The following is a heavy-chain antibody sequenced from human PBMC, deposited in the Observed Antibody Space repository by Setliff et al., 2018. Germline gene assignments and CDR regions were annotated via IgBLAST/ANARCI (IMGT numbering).Heavy chain of an antibody. CDR3: ARENGDYDLDY. Sequence: GGSLRLSCAASGFSFSGYEMSWVRLAPGKGLEWISYIGSSGNTIYYANSVKGRFTISRDNAKNSLFLQMNSLRAEDTAVYYCARENGDYDLDYWGQGALVTVSS. CDR1: GFSFSGYE. V-gene: IGHV3-48*03. D-gene: IGHD4-17*01. CDR2: IGSSGNTI. J-gene: IGHJ4*02.